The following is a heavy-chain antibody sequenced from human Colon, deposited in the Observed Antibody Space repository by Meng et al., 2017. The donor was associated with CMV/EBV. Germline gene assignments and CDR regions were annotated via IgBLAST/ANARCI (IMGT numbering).Heavy chain of an antibody. D-gene: IGHD6-6*01. CDR3: ARGGQLVRSSFDY. J-gene: IGHJ4*02. V-gene: IGHV4-39*07. Sequence: VSGGSNNSGNYYWGRIRQPPGKGLEWIGTIYYSGSTYYKSSLESRVTISINTSKNQFSLRLSSVTAADTAVYFCARGGQLVRSSFDYWGPGSLVTVSS. CDR2: IYYSGST. CDR1: GGSNNSGNYY.